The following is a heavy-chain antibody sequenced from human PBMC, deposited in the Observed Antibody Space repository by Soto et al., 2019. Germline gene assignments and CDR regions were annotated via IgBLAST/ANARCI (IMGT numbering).Heavy chain of an antibody. CDR3: TTEPWPDTIYSNFDY. V-gene: IGHV3-15*01. CDR2: IKSKTDGGTT. D-gene: IGHD4-4*01. J-gene: IGHJ4*02. Sequence: NPGGSLRLSCAASGFTFSNAWMSWVRQAPGKGLEWVGRIKSKTDGGTTDYAAPVKGRFTISRDDSKNTLYLQMNSLKTEDTAVYYCTTEPWPDTIYSNFDYWGQGTLVTVSS. CDR1: GFTFSNAW.